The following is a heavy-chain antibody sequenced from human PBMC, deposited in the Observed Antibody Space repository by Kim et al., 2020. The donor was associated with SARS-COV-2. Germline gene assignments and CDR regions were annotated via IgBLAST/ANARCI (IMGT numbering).Heavy chain of an antibody. CDR1: GFTFSSYS. V-gene: IGHV3-48*04. J-gene: IGHJ5*02. CDR2: ISSSSSTI. Sequence: GGSLRLSCAASGFTFSSYSMNWVRQAPGKGLEWVSYISSSSSTIYYADSVKGRFTISRDNAKNSLYLQMNSLRAEDTAVYYCARCPVGATRNWFDPWGQGTLVTVSS. D-gene: IGHD1-26*01. CDR3: ARCPVGATRNWFDP.